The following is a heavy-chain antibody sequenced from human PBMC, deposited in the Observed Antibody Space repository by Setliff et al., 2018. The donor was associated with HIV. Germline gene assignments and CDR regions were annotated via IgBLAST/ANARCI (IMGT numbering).Heavy chain of an antibody. J-gene: IGHJ6*02. Sequence: GESLKISCQASGNTVTDKWIAWVRQMPGKGLEWMGIIYPGDSDTRYSPSFHGQVTISADKSISTAYLQWSSLKASDTAMYYCARSGTGYSSSWDVWGQGTTVTVSS. CDR1: GNTVTDKW. CDR3: ARSGTGYSSSWDV. V-gene: IGHV5-51*01. D-gene: IGHD6-13*01. CDR2: IYPGDSDT.